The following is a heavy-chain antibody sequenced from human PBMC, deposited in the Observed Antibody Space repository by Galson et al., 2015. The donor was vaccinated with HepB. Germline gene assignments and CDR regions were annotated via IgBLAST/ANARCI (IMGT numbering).Heavy chain of an antibody. CDR1: GGSISSSF. V-gene: IGHV4-59*01. Sequence: ETLSLTCTVSGGSISSSFWSWIRQPPGKGLEWIGYIYYSGCTSYNPSLKSRVTISVDTSKNQFSLNLSSVTAADTAVYYCASQTYYYSGMDVWGPGITVTVSS. J-gene: IGHJ6*02. CDR3: ASQTYYYSGMDV. CDR2: IYYSGCT.